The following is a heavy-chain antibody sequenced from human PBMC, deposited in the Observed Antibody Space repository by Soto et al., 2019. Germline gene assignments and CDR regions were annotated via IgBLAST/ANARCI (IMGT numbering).Heavy chain of an antibody. CDR3: ARSRSETLATTGGYGMHV. J-gene: IGHJ6*02. V-gene: IGHV3-13*05. D-gene: IGHD5-12*01. Sequence: GGSLRLSCAASGFTFSSYDMHWVRQATGKGLEWVSAIGTAGDPYYPGSVKGRFTISRENAKNSLYLQMNSLRAGDTAVYYCARSRSETLATTGGYGMHVWGQGATGTV. CDR1: GFTFSSYD. CDR2: IGTAGDP.